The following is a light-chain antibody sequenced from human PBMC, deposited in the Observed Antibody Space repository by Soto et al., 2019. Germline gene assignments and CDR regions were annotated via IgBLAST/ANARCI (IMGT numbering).Light chain of an antibody. CDR2: DAS. V-gene: IGKV3-15*01. CDR3: QQYNNWPPLT. CDR1: QSVSSS. J-gene: IGKJ4*01. Sequence: EIVMTQSPATLSVSPGDRATLSCRASQSVSSSLAWYQQIPGQAPRLLIYDASTRATGIPARFGGSGSGTEFTLTISSLXSEDFAVYYCQQYNNWPPLTFGGGTKVELK.